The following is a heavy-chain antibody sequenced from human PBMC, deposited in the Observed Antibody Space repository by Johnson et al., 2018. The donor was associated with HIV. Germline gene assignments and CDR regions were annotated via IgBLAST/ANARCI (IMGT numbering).Heavy chain of an antibody. V-gene: IGHV3-9*01. CDR1: GFTFDDYA. D-gene: IGHD3-10*01. Sequence: VQLVESGGALVQPGRSLRLSCAASGFTFDDYAMHWVRQAPGKGLEWVSGISWNSGNKGYVDSVKGRFTISRDNAKNSLYLQMNSLRTEDTAFYYCARGGLLWFGHPADWGQGTMVTVSS. J-gene: IGHJ3*01. CDR3: ARGGLLWFGHPAD. CDR2: ISWNSGNK.